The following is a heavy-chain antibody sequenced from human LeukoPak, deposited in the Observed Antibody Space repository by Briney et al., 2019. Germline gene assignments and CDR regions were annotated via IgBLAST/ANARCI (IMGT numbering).Heavy chain of an antibody. CDR3: ATSDSVAGPIDY. V-gene: IGHV1-24*01. D-gene: IGHD6-19*01. Sequence: ASVKVSCKVSGYTLTELSMHWVRQAPGKGLEWMGGFDPEDGETIYAQKFQGRVTMTEDTSTDTAYMELSSLRSEDTAVYYCATSDSVAGPIDYWGQGTLVTVSS. CDR2: FDPEDGET. J-gene: IGHJ4*02. CDR1: GYTLTELS.